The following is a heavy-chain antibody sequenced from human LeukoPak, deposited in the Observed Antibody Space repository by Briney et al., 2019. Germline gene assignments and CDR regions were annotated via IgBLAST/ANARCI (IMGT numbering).Heavy chain of an antibody. J-gene: IGHJ4*02. D-gene: IGHD3-16*01. CDR3: ASTTYDYFWGGRKYFDY. CDR1: GGSISSGDYY. Sequence: PSQTLSLTCTVSGGSISSGDYYWSWIRQPPGKGLEWNGYIYYSGSTYYNPSLKSRVTISVDTSKNQFSLKLSSVTAADTAVYYCASTTYDYFWGGRKYFDYWGQGTLVTVSS. CDR2: IYYSGST. V-gene: IGHV4-30-4*01.